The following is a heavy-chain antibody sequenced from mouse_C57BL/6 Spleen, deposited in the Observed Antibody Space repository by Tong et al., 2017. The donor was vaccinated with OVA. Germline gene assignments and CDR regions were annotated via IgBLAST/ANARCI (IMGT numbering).Heavy chain of an antibody. CDR2: IYPGSGNT. CDR3: ARSGGLAWFAY. J-gene: IGHJ3*01. CDR1: GYTFTDYY. V-gene: IGHV1-77*01. Sequence: VQLQQSGAELARPGASVKLSCKASGYTFTDYYINWVKQRTGQGLEWIGEIYPGSGNTYYNEKFKGKATLTADKSSSTAYMQLSRLTSEDSAVYFCARSGGLAWFAYWGQGTLVTVSA. D-gene: IGHD3-3*01.